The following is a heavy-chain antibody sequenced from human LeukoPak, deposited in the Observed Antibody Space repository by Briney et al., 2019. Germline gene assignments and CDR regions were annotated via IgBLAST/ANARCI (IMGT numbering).Heavy chain of an antibody. V-gene: IGHV3-23*01. J-gene: IGHJ4*02. Sequence: GGSLRLSCVTSGFTFSSYGMSWVRQAPGKGLEWVSSISGSGFGTYFADSVKGRFTISRDNSKNTLYLQMNSLRAEDTAVYYCARYLTGEDYWGQGTLVTVSS. D-gene: IGHD7-27*01. CDR3: ARYLTGEDY. CDR1: GFTFSSYG. CDR2: ISGSGFGT.